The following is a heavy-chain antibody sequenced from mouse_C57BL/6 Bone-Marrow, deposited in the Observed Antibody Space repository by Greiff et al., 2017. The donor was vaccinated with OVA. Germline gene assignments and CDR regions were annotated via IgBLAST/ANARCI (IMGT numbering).Heavy chain of an antibody. V-gene: IGHV2-5*01. CDR1: GFSLTSYG. Sequence: VKLVESGPGLVQPSQSLSITCTVSGFSLTSYGVHWVRQSPGKGLEWLGVIWRGGSTDYNAAFMSRLSITKDNSKSQVFFKMNSLQADDTAIYYCAKNTPANPWYFDVWGTGTTVTVSS. J-gene: IGHJ1*03. CDR2: IWRGGST. D-gene: IGHD4-1*01. CDR3: AKNTPANPWYFDV.